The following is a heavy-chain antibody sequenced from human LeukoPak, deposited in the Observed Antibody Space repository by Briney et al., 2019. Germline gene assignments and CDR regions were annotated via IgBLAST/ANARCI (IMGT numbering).Heavy chain of an antibody. Sequence: SVKVSCKASGGTFSSYAISWVRQAPGQGLEWMGGIIPIFGTANYAQKFQGRVTITADESTSTAYMELSSLRSEDTAVYYCARGPGTMVRGVTTLRYYYYYMDVWGKGTTVTISS. CDR3: ARGPGTMVRGVTTLRYYYYYMDV. V-gene: IGHV1-69*13. D-gene: IGHD3-10*01. CDR2: IIPIFGTA. J-gene: IGHJ6*03. CDR1: GGTFSSYA.